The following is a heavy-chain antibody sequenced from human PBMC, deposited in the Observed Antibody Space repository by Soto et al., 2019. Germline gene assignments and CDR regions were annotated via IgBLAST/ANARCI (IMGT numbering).Heavy chain of an antibody. CDR1: GGSIRSNY. V-gene: IGHV4-59*01. J-gene: IGHJ4*02. CDR3: ARYRREAVAGYTLDN. CDR2: VYNSART. Sequence: AETLSLTXTVSGGSIRSNYWPWIRQPPGKGLEWIGYVYNSARTNYNPSLKSRVTISEDTSKSQFSLKVNSMTAADTAVYYCARYRREAVAGYTLDNWGQGILVTVSS. D-gene: IGHD6-13*01.